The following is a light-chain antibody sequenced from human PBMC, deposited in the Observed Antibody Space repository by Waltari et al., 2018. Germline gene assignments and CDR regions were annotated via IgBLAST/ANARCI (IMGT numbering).Light chain of an antibody. V-gene: IGKV3-15*01. Sequence: EIMMTQSPATLSVSPGERDTLSCRASQSVSSNLAWHQQKPGQAPRLLIYGASSRATGIPARFSGSGSGTEFTLTISSLQSEDFAVYYCQQYSSWPPTFGPGTKVDIK. J-gene: IGKJ3*01. CDR2: GAS. CDR3: QQYSSWPPT. CDR1: QSVSSN.